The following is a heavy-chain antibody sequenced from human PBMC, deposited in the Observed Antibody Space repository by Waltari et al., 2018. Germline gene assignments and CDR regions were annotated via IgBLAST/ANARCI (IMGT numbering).Heavy chain of an antibody. CDR1: GFSLSNYW. J-gene: IGHJ4*02. CDR2: IESDGTST. Sequence: EVQLVESGGGLVQPGGSLRLSCAASGFSLSNYWMHWVRQAPGKGLVWVSRIESDGTSTSYADSVKGRFTISRDNAKNTLFLQMNSLRGEDTAVYYCARDQGGARGFMDSWGQGTLVTVSS. D-gene: IGHD3-22*01. CDR3: ARDQGGARGFMDS. V-gene: IGHV3-74*01.